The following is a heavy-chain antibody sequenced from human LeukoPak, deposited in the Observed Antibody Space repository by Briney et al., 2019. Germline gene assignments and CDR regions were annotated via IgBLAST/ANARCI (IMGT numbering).Heavy chain of an antibody. Sequence: GGSLRLSCAASGFTFDDYGMSWVRQAPGKGLEWVSGINWNGGSTGYADSVKGRFTISRDNAKNSLYLQMNSLRAEDTALYYCARSSWEYYYYYYMDVWGKGTTATVSS. V-gene: IGHV3-20*04. D-gene: IGHD6-13*01. CDR2: INWNGGST. CDR3: ARSSWEYYYYYYMDV. J-gene: IGHJ6*03. CDR1: GFTFDDYG.